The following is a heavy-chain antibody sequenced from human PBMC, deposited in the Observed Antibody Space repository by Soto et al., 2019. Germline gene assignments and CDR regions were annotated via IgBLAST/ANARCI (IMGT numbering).Heavy chain of an antibody. CDR1: GYTFTSYA. J-gene: IGHJ4*02. Sequence: GASVKVSCKASGYTFTSYAMHWVRQAPGQRLEWMGWINAGNGNTKYSQKFQGRVTITRDTSASTAYMELSSLRSEDTAVYYCARDMIAAAGVFDYWGQGTLVTVSS. CDR2: INAGNGNT. CDR3: ARDMIAAAGVFDY. V-gene: IGHV1-3*01. D-gene: IGHD6-13*01.